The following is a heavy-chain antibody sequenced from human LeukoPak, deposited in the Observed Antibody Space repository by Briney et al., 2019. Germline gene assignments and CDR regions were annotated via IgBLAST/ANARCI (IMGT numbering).Heavy chain of an antibody. CDR1: GLTFHDYA. D-gene: IGHD3-22*01. J-gene: IGHJ4*02. V-gene: IGHV3-49*03. CDR2: IRSKPYSDSA. Sequence: PGGSLRLSCTASGLTFHDYAMSWFRQAPGKGLEWIGFIRSKPYSDSAEYAASVRGRFTISRDDSKSIAYLQMNSLKTDDTGVYYCSRDRSYYDTGGYFSFDFWGQGTLVTVSA. CDR3: SRDRSYYDTGGYFSFDF.